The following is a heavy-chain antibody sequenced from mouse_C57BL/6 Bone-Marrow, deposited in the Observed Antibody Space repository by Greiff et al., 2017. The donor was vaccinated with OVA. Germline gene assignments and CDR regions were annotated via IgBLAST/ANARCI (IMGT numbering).Heavy chain of an antibody. D-gene: IGHD2-1*01. J-gene: IGHJ2*01. CDR3: ADYGKGGTFDY. CDR2: IYPGDGDT. Sequence: QVQLQQSGPELVKPGASVKISCKASGYAFSSSWMNWVKQRPGKGLEWIGRIYPGDGDTNYNGKFKGKATLTADKSSSTAYMQLSSLTSEDSAVYFCADYGKGGTFDYWGQGTTLTVSS. CDR1: GYAFSSSW. V-gene: IGHV1-82*01.